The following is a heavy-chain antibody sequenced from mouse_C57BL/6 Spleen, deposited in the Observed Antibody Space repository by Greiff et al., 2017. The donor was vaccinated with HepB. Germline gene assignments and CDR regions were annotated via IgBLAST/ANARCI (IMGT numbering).Heavy chain of an antibody. Sequence: QVQLKESGAELARPGASVKLSCKASGYTFTSYGISWVKQRTGQGLEWIGEIYPRSGNTYYNEKFKGKATLTADKSSSTAYMELRSLTSEDSAVYFGASGGVYAMDYWGQGTSVTVSS. J-gene: IGHJ4*01. CDR2: IYPRSGNT. CDR1: GYTFTSYG. V-gene: IGHV1-81*01. CDR3: ASGGVYAMDY.